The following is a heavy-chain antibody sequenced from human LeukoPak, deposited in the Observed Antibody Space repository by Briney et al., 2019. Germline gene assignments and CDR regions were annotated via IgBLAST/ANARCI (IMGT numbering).Heavy chain of an antibody. Sequence: ASVKVSCKASGYTFSGDYMHWVRQAPGQGLEWMGWMNPNSGRTGYAQNFQGRITITRNTSISTAYMELSSLRSEDTAVYYCTRETSSRYFDYWGQGTRVTVSS. V-gene: IGHV1-8*03. J-gene: IGHJ4*02. CDR1: GYTFSGDY. CDR3: TRETSSRYFDY. CDR2: MNPNSGRT.